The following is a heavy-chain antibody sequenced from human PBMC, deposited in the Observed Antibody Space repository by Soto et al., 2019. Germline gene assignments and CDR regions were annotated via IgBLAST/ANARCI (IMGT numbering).Heavy chain of an antibody. D-gene: IGHD5-12*01. CDR1: GFTFSSYA. Sequence: GGSLRLSCAASGFTFSSYAMHWVRQAPGKGLEWVAVISYDGSNKYYADSVKGRFTISRDNSKNTLYLQMNSLRAEDTAVYYCARGMVATQQGYYYYYGMDVWGQGTTVTVSS. CDR2: ISYDGSNK. CDR3: ARGMVATQQGYYYYYGMDV. J-gene: IGHJ6*02. V-gene: IGHV3-30-3*01.